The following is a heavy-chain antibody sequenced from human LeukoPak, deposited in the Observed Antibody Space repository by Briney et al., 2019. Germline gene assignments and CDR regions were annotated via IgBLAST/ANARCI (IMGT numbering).Heavy chain of an antibody. J-gene: IGHJ5*01. Sequence: GGSLRLSCTASGFTFSIYAISWVRQAPGRGLEWVSAITSSGDTTFYADSVRGRFTISRDNSKNTLYLQMSNLRAEDTAVFYCAKDRPNYFGSNGHYYRRNGDSWGQGTLVTVSS. V-gene: IGHV3-23*01. CDR1: GFTFSIYA. D-gene: IGHD3-10*01. CDR3: AKDRPNYFGSNGHYYRRNGDS. CDR2: ITSSGDTT.